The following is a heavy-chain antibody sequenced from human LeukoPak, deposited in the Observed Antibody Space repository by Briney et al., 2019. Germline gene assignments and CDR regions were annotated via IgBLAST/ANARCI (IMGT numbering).Heavy chain of an antibody. J-gene: IGHJ6*02. CDR1: GGSISSGGYY. V-gene: IGHV4-31*03. CDR3: ARDQREDYYYYGMDV. Sequence: TSETLSLTCTVSGGSISSGGYYWSWIRQHPGKGLEWIGYIYYSGSTYYNPSLKSRVTISVDTSKNQFSLKLSSVTAADTAVYYCARDQREDYYYYGMDVWSQGTTVTVSS. CDR2: IYYSGST.